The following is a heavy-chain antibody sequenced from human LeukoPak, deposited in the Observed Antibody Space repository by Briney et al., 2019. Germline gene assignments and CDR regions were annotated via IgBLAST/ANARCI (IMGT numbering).Heavy chain of an antibody. Sequence: GGSLRLSCAASGFTFDDYTMHWVRQAPGKGLEWVSLISWDGGSTYYADSVKGRFTISRDNSKNSLYLQMNSLRTEDTALYYCAKDLGSSWYGDAFDIWGQGTMVTVSS. CDR3: AKDLGSSWYGDAFDI. CDR1: GFTFDDYT. D-gene: IGHD6-13*01. J-gene: IGHJ3*02. V-gene: IGHV3-43*01. CDR2: ISWDGGST.